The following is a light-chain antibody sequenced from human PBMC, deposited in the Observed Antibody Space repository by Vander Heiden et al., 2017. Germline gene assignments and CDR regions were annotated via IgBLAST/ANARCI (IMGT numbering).Light chain of an antibody. V-gene: IGKV1-39*01. CDR3: QQSYSTLT. Sequence: DIQMTQSPSSLSASVGDRVTITCRASQSISSYLNWYQQKPGKAPKLLIYAASSLQSGVPSRFSGSGSGTDFTLTSSRLQPEDFATYYCQQSYSTLTFGGGTKVEIK. J-gene: IGKJ4*01. CDR1: QSISSY. CDR2: AAS.